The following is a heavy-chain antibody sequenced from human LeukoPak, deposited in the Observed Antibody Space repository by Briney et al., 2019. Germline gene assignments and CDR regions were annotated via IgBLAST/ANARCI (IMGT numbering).Heavy chain of an antibody. Sequence: PSETLSLTCTVSGGSINSYYWNWIRRSPGKGLEWIGRIYSSGTTDYNPSLKSRVAVSLDTSKSQFSLKLSSVTGAETATYYCARESVALRGTQFVSWGQGTQVTAAS. V-gene: IGHV4-4*07. CDR1: GGSINSYY. CDR3: ARESVALRGTQFVS. CDR2: IYSSGTT. J-gene: IGHJ4*02. D-gene: IGHD3-16*01.